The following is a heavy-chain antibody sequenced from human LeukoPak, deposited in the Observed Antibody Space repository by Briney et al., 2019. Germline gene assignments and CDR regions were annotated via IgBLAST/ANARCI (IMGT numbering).Heavy chain of an antibody. J-gene: IGHJ5*02. Sequence: PSETLSLTCTVSGGFINTYYWIWLRHPTGKGLEWIGRIYTSGSTNHNPSLKSRVTMSADTSKKQFSLKLSSVTAADTAVYYCARGVAPAAIGWFDTWGQGTLVTVSS. V-gene: IGHV4-4*07. CDR1: GGFINTYY. CDR2: IYTSGST. CDR3: ARGVAPAAIGWFDT. D-gene: IGHD2-2*01.